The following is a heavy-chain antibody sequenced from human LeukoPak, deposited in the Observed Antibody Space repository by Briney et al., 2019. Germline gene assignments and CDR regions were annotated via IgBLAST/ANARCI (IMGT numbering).Heavy chain of an antibody. V-gene: IGHV3-23*01. Sequence: GGSLRLSCAASGFTFSTYGMSWVHQAPGKGLEWVSTFGGSGASVYYADSVKGRFTVSRDNSKNTLYLQMNSLRVEDTAVYYCAKSGPYYYDYWGQGTLVTVSS. CDR1: GFTFSTYG. CDR2: FGGSGASV. J-gene: IGHJ4*02. CDR3: AKSGPYYYDY. D-gene: IGHD3-10*01.